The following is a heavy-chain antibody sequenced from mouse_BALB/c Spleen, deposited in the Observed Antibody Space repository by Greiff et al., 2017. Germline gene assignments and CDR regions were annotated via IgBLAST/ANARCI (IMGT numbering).Heavy chain of an antibody. CDR1: GFSLTSYG. Sequence: VKLMESGPGLVAPSQSLSITCTVSGFSLTSYGVHWVRQPPGKGLEWLGVIWAGGSTNYNSALMSRLSISKDKSKSQVLLKMNSLQTDDTAMYYCVRDRPGNWDWDMDYWGQGTSVTVSS. V-gene: IGHV2-9*02. CDR2: IWAGGST. J-gene: IGHJ4*01. CDR3: VRDRPGNWDWDMDY. D-gene: IGHD4-1*01.